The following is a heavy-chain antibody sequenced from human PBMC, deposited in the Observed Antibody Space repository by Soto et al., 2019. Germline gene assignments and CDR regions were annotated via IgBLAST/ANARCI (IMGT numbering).Heavy chain of an antibody. CDR2: IYYSGST. J-gene: IGHJ4*02. CDR3: ARGATMIH. CDR1: GGSISSGGYY. Sequence: QVQLQESGPGLVKPSQTLSLTCTVSGGSISSGGYYWSWLRQHPGKDLEWNGYIYYSGSTYYNPSLKSRVTIPVDTSKNHCRLKLSSVTAADTAVYYCARGATMIHWGQGTLVTVSS. V-gene: IGHV4-31*03. D-gene: IGHD3-22*01.